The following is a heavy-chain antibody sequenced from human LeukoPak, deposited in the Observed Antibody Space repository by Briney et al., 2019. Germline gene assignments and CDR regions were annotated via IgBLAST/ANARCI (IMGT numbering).Heavy chain of an antibody. V-gene: IGHV4-30-4*01. CDR2: IDYSGST. J-gene: IGHJ4*02. Sequence: SATLSLTCTVSGGSISSGDYYWSWIRQPPGKGLEWIGYIDYSGSTYYSPSLQSRVIISVDTSKNQFSLKLTSVTAADTAVYYCARALYSMTTVTTEYWFDYWGQGTLVTVSS. CDR3: ARALYSMTTVTTEYWFDY. D-gene: IGHD4-17*01. CDR1: GGSISSGDYY.